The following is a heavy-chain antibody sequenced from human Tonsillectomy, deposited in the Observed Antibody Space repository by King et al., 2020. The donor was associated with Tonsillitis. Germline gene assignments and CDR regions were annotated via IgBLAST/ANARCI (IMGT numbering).Heavy chain of an antibody. CDR3: ARDRWFGGLSIAYGMDV. CDR1: GGSISSGDYY. D-gene: IGHD3-10*01. J-gene: IGHJ6*02. V-gene: IGHV4-30-4*01. CDR2: IYYSGST. Sequence: VQLQESGPGLVKPSQTLSLTCTVSGGSISSGDYYWSWIRQPPGKGLEWIGYIYYSGSTYYNPSLKSQVTISVDTSKNQFSLKLSSVTAADTAVYYCARDRWFGGLSIAYGMDVWGQGTTVTVSS.